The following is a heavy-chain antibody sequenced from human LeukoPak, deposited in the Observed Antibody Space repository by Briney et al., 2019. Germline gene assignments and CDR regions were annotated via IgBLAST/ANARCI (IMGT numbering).Heavy chain of an antibody. CDR3: ARDRVHGSGSYSYYYYYMDV. CDR1: GGSISSSNW. J-gene: IGHJ6*03. CDR2: ICHSGST. D-gene: IGHD3-10*01. Sequence: SGTLSLTCAVSGGSISSSNWWSWVRQPPGKGLEWIGEICHSGSTNYNPSLKSRVTISVDKSKNQFSLKLSSVTAADTAVYYCARDRVHGSGSYSYYYYYMDVWGKGTTVTISS. V-gene: IGHV4-4*02.